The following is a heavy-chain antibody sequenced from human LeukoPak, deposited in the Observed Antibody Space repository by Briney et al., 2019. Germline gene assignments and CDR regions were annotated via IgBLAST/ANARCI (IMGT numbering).Heavy chain of an antibody. Sequence: TGGSLRLSCAASGFTFSSYWMSWVRQAPGKGLEWVANIKQGGSEKYYVDSVKGRFTISRDNAKNSLYLQMNSLRVEDTAVYYCTRGPPDGSGNYYPGDFWGQGTLVTVSS. CDR2: IKQGGSEK. J-gene: IGHJ4*02. CDR1: GFTFSSYW. D-gene: IGHD3-10*01. V-gene: IGHV3-7*01. CDR3: TRGPPDGSGNYYPGDF.